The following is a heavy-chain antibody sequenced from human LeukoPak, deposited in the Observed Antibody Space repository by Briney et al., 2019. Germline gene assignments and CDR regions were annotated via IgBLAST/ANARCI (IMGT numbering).Heavy chain of an antibody. CDR3: AREYCSGGGCYSHAFDI. V-gene: IGHV1-18*01. CDR2: INPNSGCT. J-gene: IGHJ3*02. Sequence: ASVKVSCKASGYTFTSYGISWVRQAPGQGLEWMGWINPNSGCTNYAQKLQGRVTMTTDTSTSTAYMELRSLISDDTAVYYCAREYCSGGGCYSHAFDIWGQGTMVTVSS. CDR1: GYTFTSYG. D-gene: IGHD2-15*01.